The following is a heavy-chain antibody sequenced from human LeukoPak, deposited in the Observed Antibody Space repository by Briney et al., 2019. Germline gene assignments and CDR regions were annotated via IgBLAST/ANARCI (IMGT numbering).Heavy chain of an antibody. CDR2: ISGSGGST. J-gene: IGHJ4*02. V-gene: IGHV3-23*01. CDR3: ARARIDY. CDR1: GFTFSSYA. Sequence: GGSLRLSCAASGFTFSSYAMSWVRQAPGKGLEWVSAISGSGGSTYYADSVKGRFTIFRDNAKNSLYLQMNSLRVDDTAVYYCARARIDYWGQGTLVSVSS.